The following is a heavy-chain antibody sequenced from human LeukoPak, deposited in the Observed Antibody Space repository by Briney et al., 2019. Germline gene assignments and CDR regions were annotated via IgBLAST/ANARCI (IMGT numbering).Heavy chain of an antibody. CDR1: GFTFSSYW. J-gene: IGHJ4*02. CDR2: IKLDGSEK. CDR3: ASTYGDRYYFDY. D-gene: IGHD4-17*01. V-gene: IGHV3-7*01. Sequence: GGSLRLSCAASGFTFSSYWMSWVRQAPGKGLEWVANIKLDGSEKYYVDSVKGRFTISRDNAKNSLYLQMNSLRAEDTAAYYCASTYGDRYYFDYWGQGTLVTVSS.